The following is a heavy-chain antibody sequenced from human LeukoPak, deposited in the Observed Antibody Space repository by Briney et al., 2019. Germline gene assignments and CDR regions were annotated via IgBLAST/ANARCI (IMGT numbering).Heavy chain of an antibody. CDR2: IYYSGST. J-gene: IGHJ2*01. CDR3: ARLVYYYDSSGYRNVERYFDL. Sequence: PSETLSLTCTVSGGSISSYYWSWIRQPPGKGLEWIGYIYYSGSTNYNPSLKSRVTISVDTSKNQFSLKLSSVTAADTAVYYCARLVYYYDSSGYRNVERYFDLWGRGTLVTVSS. V-gene: IGHV4-59*08. CDR1: GGSISSYY. D-gene: IGHD3-22*01.